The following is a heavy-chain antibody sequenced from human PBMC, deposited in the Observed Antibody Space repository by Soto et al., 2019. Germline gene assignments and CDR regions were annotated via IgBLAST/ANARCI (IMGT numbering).Heavy chain of an antibody. Sequence: ASVKVSCKASGYTFTGYYMHWVRQAPGQGPEWMGWINPNSGGTNYAQKFQGWVTMTRDTSISTAYMELSRLRSDDTAVYYCARGRGYYYGSGSLYGMDVWGQGTTVTVSS. CDR2: INPNSGGT. D-gene: IGHD3-10*01. V-gene: IGHV1-2*04. J-gene: IGHJ6*02. CDR3: ARGRGYYYGSGSLYGMDV. CDR1: GYTFTGYY.